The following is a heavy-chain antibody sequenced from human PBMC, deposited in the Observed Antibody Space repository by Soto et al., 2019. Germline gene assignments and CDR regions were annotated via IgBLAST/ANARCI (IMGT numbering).Heavy chain of an antibody. J-gene: IGHJ6*02. Sequence: QVQLVESGGGVVQPGRSLRLSCAASGFTFSSYGMHWVRQAPGKGLEWVAVISYDGSNKYYADSVKGRFTISRDNSKNTLYLQMNSLRAEDTAVYYCAKDWQQWVRYYGMDVWGQGTTVTVSS. CDR3: AKDWQQWVRYYGMDV. CDR2: ISYDGSNK. V-gene: IGHV3-30*18. D-gene: IGHD6-19*01. CDR1: GFTFSSYG.